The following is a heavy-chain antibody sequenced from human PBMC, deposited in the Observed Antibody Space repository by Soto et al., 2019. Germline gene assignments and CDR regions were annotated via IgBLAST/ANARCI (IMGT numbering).Heavy chain of an antibody. J-gene: IGHJ4*02. CDR3: ARDTFGGAYDFWH. CDR2: ISSGGST. Sequence: EVQLVESGGGLVQPGGSLRLSCAASGFTVSNFYMTWVRQAPGKGLEWVSVISSGGSTYYADSVKGRFTISKDNSKNTLSLEMNSLRAGDTAVYYCARDTFGGAYDFWHGGQGTLVTVSS. CDR1: GFTVSNFY. V-gene: IGHV3-66*01. D-gene: IGHD3-3*01.